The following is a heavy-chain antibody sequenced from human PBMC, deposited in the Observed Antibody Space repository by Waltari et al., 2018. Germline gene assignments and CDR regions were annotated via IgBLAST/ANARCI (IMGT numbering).Heavy chain of an antibody. CDR3: ARNYYDSSGYYLDAFDI. D-gene: IGHD3-22*01. CDR2: IYWNEDK. Sequence: QLTLKESVPTLVKPTPTLPLTCTFSGFSLSTSGLGVGWIRQPTGKALEWLALIYWNEDKRYSPYLKSRLTITKDTSKNQVVLTMTNMDPGDTDTYYCARNYYDSSGYYLDAFDIWGQGTMVTVSS. CDR1: GFSLSTSGLG. V-gene: IGHV2-5*01. J-gene: IGHJ3*02.